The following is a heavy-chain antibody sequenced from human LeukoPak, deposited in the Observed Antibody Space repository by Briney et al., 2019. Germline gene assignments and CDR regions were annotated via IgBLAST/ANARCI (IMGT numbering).Heavy chain of an antibody. CDR1: GYSFTSYW. V-gene: IGHV5-51*01. D-gene: IGHD5-24*01. CDR3: ARPRDSYNIHAFDI. J-gene: IGHJ3*02. Sequence: GESLKISCKGSGYSFTSYWIGWVRQMPGKGLEWMGIIYPGDSDTRYSPSLQGQATISADKSISTAYLQWSSLKASDTAMYYCARPRDSYNIHAFDIWGQGTMVTVSS. CDR2: IYPGDSDT.